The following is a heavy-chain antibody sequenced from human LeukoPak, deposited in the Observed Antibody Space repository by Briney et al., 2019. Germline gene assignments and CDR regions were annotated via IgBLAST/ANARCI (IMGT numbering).Heavy chain of an antibody. CDR2: TIPILGIA. J-gene: IGHJ4*02. V-gene: IGHV1-69*04. CDR3: ASQFLLPFDY. D-gene: IGHD3-22*01. Sequence: SVKVSCKAPGDTFGSYAISWVRQAHGQGLEWMGRTIPILGIAKYAQKFQGRLTITADTSTSTAYMQLTNLRSDDTAVYYCASQFLLPFDYWGRGTPVTVSS. CDR1: GDTFGSYA.